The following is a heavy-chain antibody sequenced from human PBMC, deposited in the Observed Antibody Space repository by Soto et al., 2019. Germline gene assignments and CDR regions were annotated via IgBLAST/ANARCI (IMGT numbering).Heavy chain of an antibody. Sequence: GGSLRLSCAASVFTFSSYAMRWVRQSPGKGLEWVSAISGSGGSTYYADSVKGRFTISRDNSKNTLYLQMNSLRAEDTAVYYCAKETAAIPGDLFYYGMDVWGQGTTVTVSS. D-gene: IGHD2-2*02. J-gene: IGHJ6*02. CDR3: AKETAAIPGDLFYYGMDV. CDR1: VFTFSSYA. V-gene: IGHV3-23*01. CDR2: ISGSGGST.